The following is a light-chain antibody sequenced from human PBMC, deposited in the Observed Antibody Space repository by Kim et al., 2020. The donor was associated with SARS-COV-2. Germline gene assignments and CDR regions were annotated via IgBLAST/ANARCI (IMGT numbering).Light chain of an antibody. CDR3: QQYGSFPWT. V-gene: IGKV3-20*01. Sequence: EIVLTQSPGTLSLSPGERATLSCRASQSVSSSYLAWYQQKPDQAPRLLIYGASSRATGIPDRFSGSGSGTDFTLTISRLEPEDFAVYYCQQYGSFPWTFGQGTKVDIK. J-gene: IGKJ1*01. CDR1: QSVSSSY. CDR2: GAS.